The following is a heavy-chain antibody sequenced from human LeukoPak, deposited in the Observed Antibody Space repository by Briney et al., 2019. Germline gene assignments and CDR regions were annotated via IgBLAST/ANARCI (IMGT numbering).Heavy chain of an antibody. V-gene: IGHV1-18*01. D-gene: IGHD3-10*01. CDR2: VSAYNGNT. J-gene: IGHJ2*01. CDR3: ARAPMVRGPWYFDL. Sequence: ASVKVSCKASGYTFTSYGISWVRQAPGQGLEWMGWVSAYNGNTNYAQKFQGRVTMTTDTSTSTAYMELRSLRSDDTAVYYCARAPMVRGPWYFDLWGRGTLVTVSS. CDR1: GYTFTSYG.